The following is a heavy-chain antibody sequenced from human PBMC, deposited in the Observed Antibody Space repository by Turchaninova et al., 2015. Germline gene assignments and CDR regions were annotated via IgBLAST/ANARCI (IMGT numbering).Heavy chain of an antibody. D-gene: IGHD5-12*01. J-gene: IGHJ6*02. CDR2: SCSSWSYI. CDR3: ARDAVGGYDYYYYGMDV. Sequence: EVQVVVAVGGVFTAGGRLSLGCVPSVVSFNCYRIRWVSQSQGKGLVWVSSSCSSWSYIYYADSVKGRFTNSKNNAKNSLYLQMNSLRADDTAVYYCARDAVGGYDYYYYGMDVWGQGTTVTVSS. CDR1: VVSFNCYR. V-gene: IGHV3-21*01.